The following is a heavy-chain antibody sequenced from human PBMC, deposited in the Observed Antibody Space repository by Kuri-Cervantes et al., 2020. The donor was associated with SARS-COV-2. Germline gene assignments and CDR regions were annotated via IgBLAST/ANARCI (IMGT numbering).Heavy chain of an antibody. D-gene: IGHD3-16*02. CDR3: AKGGRRLGELSLYFDY. CDR1: GFTFSGHW. J-gene: IGHJ4*02. V-gene: IGHV3-74*01. CDR2: INPDGSYT. Sequence: GESLKISCAASGFTFSGHWIHWVRQAPGKGLVWVSRINPDGSYTNNADSVKGRFTLSRDNSKNTLYLEMNSVRAEDTAVYYCAKGGRRLGELSLYFDYWGQGTLVTVSS.